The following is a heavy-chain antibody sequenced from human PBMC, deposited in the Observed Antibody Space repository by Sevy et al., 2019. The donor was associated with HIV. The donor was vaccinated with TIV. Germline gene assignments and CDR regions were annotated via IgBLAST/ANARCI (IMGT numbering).Heavy chain of an antibody. J-gene: IGHJ6*02. CDR2: ISSSSSYI. CDR3: ARDRQLEGPDYYYGMDV. V-gene: IGHV3-21*01. CDR1: GFTFSGYS. D-gene: IGHD6-6*01. Sequence: GGSLRLSCAASGFTFSGYSMNWVRQAPGKGLEWVSSISSSSSYIYYADSEKGRFTISRDNAKNSLYLQMNSLRAEDTAVYYCARDRQLEGPDYYYGMDVWGQGTTVTVSS.